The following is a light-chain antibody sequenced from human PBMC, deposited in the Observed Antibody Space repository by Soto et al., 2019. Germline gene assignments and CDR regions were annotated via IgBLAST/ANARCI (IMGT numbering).Light chain of an antibody. CDR1: SSDVGGYNY. CDR3: TSYTSSSTLVV. V-gene: IGLV2-14*01. CDR2: DVS. Sequence: QSALTQPASVSGSPGQSITICCTGTSSDVGGYNYVSWYQQHPGKAPKLMIYDVSYRPSGVSNRFSGSKSGNTASLTISGLQAEDEADYYCTSYTSSSTLVVFGAGTKLTVL. J-gene: IGLJ2*01.